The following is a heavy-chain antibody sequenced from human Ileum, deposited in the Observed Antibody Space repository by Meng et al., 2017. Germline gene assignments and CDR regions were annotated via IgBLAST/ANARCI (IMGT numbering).Heavy chain of an antibody. CDR2: AGT. D-gene: IGHD7-27*01. V-gene: IGHV4-61*08. Sequence: QGPLQGPGPGLGRPSEPLSLICTVSGGSVSTSDYQWGWIRQPPGKGLEWIGYAGTNYNPSLKSRVTISVDTSKRQFSLKLTSVTAADTAVYYCARDHWGSLDYWGQGILVTVSS. J-gene: IGHJ4*02. CDR3: ARDHWGSLDY. CDR1: GGSVSTSDYQ.